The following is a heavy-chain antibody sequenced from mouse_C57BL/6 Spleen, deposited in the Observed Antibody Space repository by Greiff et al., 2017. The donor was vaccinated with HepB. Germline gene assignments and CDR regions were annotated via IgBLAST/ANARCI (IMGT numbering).Heavy chain of an antibody. D-gene: IGHD1-1*01. V-gene: IGHV1-82*01. CDR1: GYAFSSSW. CDR2: IYPGDGDT. Sequence: QVQLKQSGPELVKPGASVKISCKASGYAFSSSWMNWVKQRPGKGLEWIGRIYPGDGDTNYNGKFKGKATLTADKSSSTAYMQLSSLTSEDSAVYFGARSDYYGRVDYWGQGTTLTVSS. CDR3: ARSDYYGRVDY. J-gene: IGHJ2*01.